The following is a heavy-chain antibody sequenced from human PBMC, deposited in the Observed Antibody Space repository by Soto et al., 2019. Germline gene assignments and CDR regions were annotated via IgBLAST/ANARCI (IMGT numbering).Heavy chain of an antibody. V-gene: IGHV4-31*03. CDR3: ARGRYYDSSGSDY. CDR1: GGSISSGGYY. Sequence: QVQLQESGPGLVKPSQTLSLTCTVSGGSISSGGYYWSWIRQHPGKGLEWIGDIYYSGSTYYNPSPMSRVTISVDSSKNQSSLKLSSVTAADTAVYYCARGRYYDSSGSDYWGQGTLVTVSS. D-gene: IGHD3-22*01. CDR2: IYYSGST. J-gene: IGHJ4*02.